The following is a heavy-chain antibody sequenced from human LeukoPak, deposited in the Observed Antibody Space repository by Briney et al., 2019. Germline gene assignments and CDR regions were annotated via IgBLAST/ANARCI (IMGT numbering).Heavy chain of an antibody. J-gene: IGHJ4*02. Sequence: SETLSLTCTVSGGSISSYYWSWMRQPAGKGLEWIGRIYTSGSTNYNPSLKSRVTMSVDTSKNQFSLKLSSVTAADTAVYYCAGDYYDSSGYYGSYYFDYWGQGTLVTVSS. V-gene: IGHV4-4*07. CDR3: AGDYYDSSGYYGSYYFDY. D-gene: IGHD3-22*01. CDR2: IYTSGST. CDR1: GGSISSYY.